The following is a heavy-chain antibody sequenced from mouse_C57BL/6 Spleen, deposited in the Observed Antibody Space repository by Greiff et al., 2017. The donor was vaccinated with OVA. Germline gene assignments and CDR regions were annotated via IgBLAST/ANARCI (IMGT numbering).Heavy chain of an antibody. J-gene: IGHJ2*01. CDR1: GYTFTSYW. Sequence: VQLQESGTDLVKPGASLKLSCTASGYTFTSYWMHWVRQTPGQGLEWIGNINPSNGATNYNEKVKSQSTLTVDKSSSTAYMQLSSLTSEDSAVYYCARGVDYWGKGTTLTVSS. CDR2: INPSNGAT. V-gene: IGHV1-53*01. CDR3: ARGVDY.